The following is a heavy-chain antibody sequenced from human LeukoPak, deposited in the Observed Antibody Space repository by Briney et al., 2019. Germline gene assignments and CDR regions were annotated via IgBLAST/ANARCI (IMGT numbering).Heavy chain of an antibody. V-gene: IGHV3-21*01. CDR2: ISSSSSYI. CDR1: GFTFSSYS. CDR3: ARHVRYSYGLNDY. J-gene: IGHJ4*02. Sequence: GGSLRLSCAASGFTFSSYSMNWVRQAPGKGLEWVSSISSSSSYIYYADSVKGRFTIPRDNAKSSLYLQMNSLRAEDTAVYYCARHVRYSYGLNDYWGQGTLVTVSS. D-gene: IGHD5-18*01.